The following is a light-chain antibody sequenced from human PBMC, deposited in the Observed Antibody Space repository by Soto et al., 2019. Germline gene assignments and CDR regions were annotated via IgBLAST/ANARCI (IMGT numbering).Light chain of an antibody. CDR2: GAS. J-gene: IGKJ1*01. Sequence: EIVMTQSPATLSASPGERATLSCRASQSVSSSLAWYQQKPGQAPRLLIYGASTRATGIPAKFSGSGSGTEFTLTISSLQSEDFAVYYCQQYNNWSPVTFGQGTKVDIK. V-gene: IGKV3-15*01. CDR3: QQYNNWSPVT. CDR1: QSVSSS.